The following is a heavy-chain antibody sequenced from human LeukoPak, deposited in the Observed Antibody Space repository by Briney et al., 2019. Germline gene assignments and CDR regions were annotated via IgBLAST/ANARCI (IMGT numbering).Heavy chain of an antibody. D-gene: IGHD3-22*01. CDR1: GGYFSGYY. J-gene: IGHJ4*02. Sequence: SQTLSLTCTVYGGYFSGYYWSWIRQPPGKGLKWIGEINHSGSTNYNPSLKSRVTISVDTSKNQFSLKLSSVTAADTAVYYCARIRYYYDSSGYRYYFDYWGQGTLVTVSS. V-gene: IGHV4-34*01. CDR2: INHSGST. CDR3: ARIRYYYDSSGYRYYFDY.